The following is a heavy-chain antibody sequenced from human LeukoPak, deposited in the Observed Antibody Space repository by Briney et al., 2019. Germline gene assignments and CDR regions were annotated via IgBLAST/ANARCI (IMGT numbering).Heavy chain of an antibody. CDR1: GFTFSSYA. Sequence: SGGSLRLSCAASGFTFSSYAMSWVRQAPGKGLEWVSAISGSGGSTYYADSVKGRFTISRDNSKNTLYLQMNSLRAEDTAVYYCARDQAVAGIGDAFDIWGQGTMVTVSS. J-gene: IGHJ3*02. D-gene: IGHD6-19*01. CDR3: ARDQAVAGIGDAFDI. CDR2: ISGSGGST. V-gene: IGHV3-23*01.